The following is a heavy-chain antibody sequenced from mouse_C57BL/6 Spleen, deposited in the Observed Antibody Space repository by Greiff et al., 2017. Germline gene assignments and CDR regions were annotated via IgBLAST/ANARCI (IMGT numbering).Heavy chain of an antibody. CDR3: ARSASSGWFAY. CDR1: GYNFTSYW. Sequence: VQLQQPGAELVMPGASVKLSCKASGYNFTSYWMHWVKQRPGQGLEWIGEIDPSDSYTNYNQKFKGKSTLTVDKSSSTAYMQLRSLTSEDSAVYSCARSASSGWFAYWGQGTLVTVSA. CDR2: IDPSDSYT. V-gene: IGHV1-69*01. D-gene: IGHD1-1*01. J-gene: IGHJ3*01.